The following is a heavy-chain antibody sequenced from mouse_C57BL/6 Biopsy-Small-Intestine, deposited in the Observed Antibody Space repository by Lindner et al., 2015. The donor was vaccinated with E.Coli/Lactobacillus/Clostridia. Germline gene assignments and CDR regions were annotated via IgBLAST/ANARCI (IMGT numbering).Heavy chain of an antibody. V-gene: IGHV1-19*01. J-gene: IGHJ3*01. Sequence: VQLQESGPELVKPGASVKMSCKASGYTFTDYYMNWVKQSHGKSLEWIGRVNPKNGDTNYNQKFKGKATLTVDKSLSTAYMQLNSLTSEDSAVYYCARRDYTWFTYWGQGTLVTVSA. CDR2: VNPKNGDT. CDR1: GYTFTDYY. D-gene: IGHD2-4*01. CDR3: ARRDYTWFTY.